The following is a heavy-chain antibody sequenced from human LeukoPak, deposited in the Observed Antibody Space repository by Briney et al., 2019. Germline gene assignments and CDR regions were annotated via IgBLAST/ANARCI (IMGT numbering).Heavy chain of an antibody. CDR2: TYYRSHWVY. J-gene: IGHJ4*02. CDR1: GDSVSSNNAA. Sequence: PSQTLSLTCAISGDSVSSNNAAWNWITQSPSRGLEWLGRTYYRSHWVYDYAGSVKGRITVNPGTSKNQFSLQLKSVIPEDTAVYYCARESVAERFDCWSQGSLVTVSS. V-gene: IGHV6-1*01. CDR3: ARESVAERFDC. D-gene: IGHD1-1*01.